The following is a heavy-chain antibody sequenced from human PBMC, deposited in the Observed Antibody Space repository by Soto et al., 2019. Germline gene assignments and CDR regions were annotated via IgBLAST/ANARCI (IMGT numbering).Heavy chain of an antibody. CDR3: ARSTGYGDSYFDY. D-gene: IGHD4-17*01. J-gene: IGHJ4*02. Sequence: SETLSLTCTVSGGSISSYYWSWIRQPPGKGLEWIGYIYYSGSTNYNPSLKSRVTISVDTSKNQFSLKLSSVTAADTAVYFCARSTGYGDSYFDYWGQGALVTVSS. V-gene: IGHV4-59*01. CDR1: GGSISSYY. CDR2: IYYSGST.